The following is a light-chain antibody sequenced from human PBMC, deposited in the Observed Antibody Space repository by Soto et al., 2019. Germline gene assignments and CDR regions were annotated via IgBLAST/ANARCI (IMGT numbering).Light chain of an antibody. J-gene: IGKJ1*01. V-gene: IGKV3-20*01. CDR2: GAS. CDR3: QQYVTSPRT. CDR1: QSLRATY. Sequence: EVVLTQSPDTLSLSPGETATLSCRASQSLRATYVAWYQQKPGQAPRLLIYGASFRATGVPDRFSGRGSGTDFTLSISRLEPEDFAVYFCQQYVTSPRTFVQGTKVEIK.